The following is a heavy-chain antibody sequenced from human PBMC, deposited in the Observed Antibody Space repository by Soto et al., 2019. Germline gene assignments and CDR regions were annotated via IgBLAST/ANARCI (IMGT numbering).Heavy chain of an antibody. CDR2: ISSSSTYI. J-gene: IGHJ5*01. Sequence: PGGSLRLSCAASGFTFSSYSMNWVRQAPGKGLEWVSSISSSSTYIYYADSVKGRFTISRDNAKNSLYLQMNSLRVEDTAVYYCARSPVEIVATSLYWFDSWGQGTLVTVPS. CDR1: GFTFSSYS. V-gene: IGHV3-21*01. CDR3: ARSPVEIVATSLYWFDS. D-gene: IGHD5-12*01.